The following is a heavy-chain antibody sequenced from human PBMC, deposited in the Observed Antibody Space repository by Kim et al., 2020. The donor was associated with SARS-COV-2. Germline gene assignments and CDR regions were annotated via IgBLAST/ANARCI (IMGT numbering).Heavy chain of an antibody. CDR3: ARDPRITMIRGVIMSGYFDY. V-gene: IGHV3-48*02. D-gene: IGHD3-10*01. J-gene: IGHJ4*02. Sequence: RFTISRDNAKNSLYLQMNSLRDEDTAVYYCARDPRITMIRGVIMSGYFDYWGQGTLVTVSS.